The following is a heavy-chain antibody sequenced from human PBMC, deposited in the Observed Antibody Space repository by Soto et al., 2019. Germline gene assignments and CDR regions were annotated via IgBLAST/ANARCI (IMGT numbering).Heavy chain of an antibody. J-gene: IGHJ4*02. D-gene: IGHD3-22*01. CDR2: TYYSGST. CDR3: ARGITMIVVVVDY. V-gene: IGHV4-39*01. Sequence: QLQLQESGPGLVKPSETLSLTCTVSGGSISSSSYYWGCIRQPPGKGLEWIGSTYYSGSTYYNPSLKSRVTISVDTSKNQFSLKLSSVTAADTAVYYCARGITMIVVVVDYWGQGTLVTVSS. CDR1: GGSISSSSYY.